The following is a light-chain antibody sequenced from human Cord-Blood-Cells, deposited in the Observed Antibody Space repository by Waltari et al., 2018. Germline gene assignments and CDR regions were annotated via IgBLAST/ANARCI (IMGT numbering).Light chain of an antibody. CDR1: QRVSSY. V-gene: IGKV3-11*01. CDR2: DAS. Sequence: EIVLTQSPATLSLSPGDRATLSGRASQRVSSYLAWYQQKPGQAPRLLIYDASNRATGIPARFSGSGSGTDFTLTISSLEPEDFAVYYCQQRSNWPLTFGGGTKVEIK. CDR3: QQRSNWPLT. J-gene: IGKJ4*01.